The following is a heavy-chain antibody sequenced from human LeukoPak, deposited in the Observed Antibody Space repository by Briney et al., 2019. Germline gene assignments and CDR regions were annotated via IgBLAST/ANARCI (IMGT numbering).Heavy chain of an antibody. J-gene: IGHJ4*02. D-gene: IGHD2-21*02. CDR1: GGSISSYY. V-gene: IGHV4-59*01. CDR2: IYYSGST. Sequence: SETLSLTCTVSGGSISSYYWSWIRQPPGKGLEWIGYIYYSGSTNYNPSLKSRVTISVDTSKNQFSLKLSSVTAADTAVYYCARGYAVVTLYYFDYWGQGTLVTVSS. CDR3: ARGYAVVTLYYFDY.